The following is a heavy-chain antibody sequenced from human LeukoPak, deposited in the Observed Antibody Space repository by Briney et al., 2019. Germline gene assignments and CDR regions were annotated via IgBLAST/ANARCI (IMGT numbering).Heavy chain of an antibody. CDR1: GFTFSSYS. CDR2: ISSSSSYI. D-gene: IGHD6-13*01. Sequence: GGSLRLSCAASGFTFSSYSMDWVRQAPGKGLEWVSSISSSSSYIYYADSVKGRFTISRDNAKNSLYLQMNSLRAEDTAVYYCASTIFTGYSSSWSLDYYYYYGMDVWGKGTTVTVSS. V-gene: IGHV3-21*01. J-gene: IGHJ6*04. CDR3: ASTIFTGYSSSWSLDYYYYYGMDV.